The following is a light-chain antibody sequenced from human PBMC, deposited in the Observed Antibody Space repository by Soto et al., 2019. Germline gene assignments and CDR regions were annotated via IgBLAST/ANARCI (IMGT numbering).Light chain of an antibody. CDR1: QIILDRPNNRSY. V-gene: IGKV4-1*01. J-gene: IGKJ3*01. CDR2: WTS. CDR3: QQFYSSPYT. Sequence: IVMTQSPDSLAASLGERATINCRSSQIILDRPNNRSYLAWYQQKSGQPPKLLISWTSTRESGVPDRFSGSGSGTDFTLSISSLQAEDAAVYYCQQFYSSPYTFGPGTHVYVK.